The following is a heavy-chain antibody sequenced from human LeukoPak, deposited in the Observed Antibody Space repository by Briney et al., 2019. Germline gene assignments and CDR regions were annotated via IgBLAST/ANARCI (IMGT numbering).Heavy chain of an antibody. CDR2: IYTSGST. V-gene: IGHV4-4*07. Sequence: PSETLSLTCTVSGGSISSYYWSWIRQPAGKGLEWIGRIYTSGSTNYNPSLKSRVTMSVDTSKNQFSLKLSSVTAADTAVYYCARENYGSGSYTFDYWVQGTLVTVSS. CDR1: GGSISSYY. J-gene: IGHJ4*02. CDR3: ARENYGSGSYTFDY. D-gene: IGHD3-10*01.